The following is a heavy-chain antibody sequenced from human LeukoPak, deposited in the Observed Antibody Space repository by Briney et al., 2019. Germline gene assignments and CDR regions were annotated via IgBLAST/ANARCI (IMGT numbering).Heavy chain of an antibody. CDR2: INWNGGST. CDR3: ATPYYYDSSGYYVY. J-gene: IGHJ4*02. Sequence: PGGSLRLSCAASGFTFDDYGMSWVRQAPGKGLEWVSGINWNGGSTGYADSVKGRFTISRDNAKNSLYLQMNSLRAEDTALYYCATPYYYDSSGYYVYWGQGTPVTVSS. V-gene: IGHV3-20*04. D-gene: IGHD3-22*01. CDR1: GFTFDDYG.